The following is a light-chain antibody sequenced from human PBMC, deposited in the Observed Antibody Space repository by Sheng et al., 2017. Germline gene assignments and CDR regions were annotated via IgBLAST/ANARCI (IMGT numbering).Light chain of an antibody. J-gene: IGKJ4*01. CDR1: QSVARSY. CDR2: GAS. V-gene: IGKV3-20*01. Sequence: EIVLTQSPGTLSLSPGERATLSCRASQSVARSYLAWYQQKFGQAPRLLIYGASSRATGIPDRFSGSGSGTDFTXTISRLEPEDFAVYYCQHYGTSPLTFGGGTKVESK. CDR3: QHYGTSPLT.